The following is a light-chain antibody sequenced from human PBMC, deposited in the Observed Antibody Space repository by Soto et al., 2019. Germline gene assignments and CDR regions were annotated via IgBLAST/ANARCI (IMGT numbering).Light chain of an antibody. V-gene: IGLV2-8*01. CDR3: CSFAGNNNLV. J-gene: IGLJ2*01. CDR2: EVS. CDR1: SSDVGGYNY. Sequence: QSALTQPPSASGSPGQSVTISCTGTSSDVGGYNYVSWYQQHPGKAPKLMISEVSNRPSGVPDRFSGSKSGNTASLTVSGLQAEDEADYYCCSFAGNNNLVFGGGTHLTVL.